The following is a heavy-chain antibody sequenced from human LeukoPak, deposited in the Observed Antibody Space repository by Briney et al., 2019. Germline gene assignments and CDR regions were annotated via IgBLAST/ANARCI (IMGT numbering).Heavy chain of an antibody. CDR1: GFTFSSYS. J-gene: IGHJ3*02. CDR3: ATQYALDAFDI. CDR2: ISSSSSYI. D-gene: IGHD2-2*01. V-gene: IGHV3-21*01. Sequence: GGSLRLSCAASGFTFSSYSMNWVRQAPGKGLEWVSSISSSSSYIYYADSVKGRFTISRDNAKNSLYLQMNSLRAEDTAVYYCATQYALDAFDIWGQGTMVTVSS.